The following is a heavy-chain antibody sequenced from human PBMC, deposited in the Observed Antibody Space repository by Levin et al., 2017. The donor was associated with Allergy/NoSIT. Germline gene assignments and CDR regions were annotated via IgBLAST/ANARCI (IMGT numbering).Heavy chain of an antibody. V-gene: IGHV3-30*03. CDR2: ITSDGSYK. J-gene: IGHJ4*02. CDR1: GLNFSVYG. D-gene: IGHD5-12*01. Sequence: GGSLRLSCAASGLNFSVYGMHWVRQAPGKGLEWLALITSDGSYKFYADSVKGRFTVSRDNSKSTLFLQMNSLRPDDTAVYYCASRGSFDYWGQGTLVTVSS. CDR3: ASRGSFDY.